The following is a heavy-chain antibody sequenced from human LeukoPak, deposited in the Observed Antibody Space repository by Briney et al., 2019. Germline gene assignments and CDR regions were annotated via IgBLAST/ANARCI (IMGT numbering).Heavy chain of an antibody. Sequence: SETLSLTCTVSGGSISNDYWSWIRQPPGKGLEWIGRIYTSGSTNYNPSLKSRVTMSVDTSKNQFSLKLSSVTAADTAVYYCARYFYDYYFDYWGQGTLVTVSS. CDR1: GGSISNDY. CDR3: ARYFYDYYFDY. D-gene: IGHD3-3*01. V-gene: IGHV4-4*07. CDR2: IYTSGST. J-gene: IGHJ4*02.